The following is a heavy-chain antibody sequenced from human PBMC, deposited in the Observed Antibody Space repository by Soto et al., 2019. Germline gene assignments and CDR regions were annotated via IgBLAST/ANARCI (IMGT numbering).Heavy chain of an antibody. CDR2: IFSNGDT. Sequence: ELQLVASGGGLVQPGGSLRLSCAASGFTVSNNYVMWVRQAPGKGLEWVSLIFSNGDTRYADSVKGRFTNFRDSSSTTLDLQIHRLRVTDTAIYYFARDGTYNWAGGQGIQVTVSS. J-gene: IGHJ4*02. D-gene: IGHD1-1*01. V-gene: IGHV3-66*01. CDR3: ARDGTYNWA. CDR1: GFTVSNNY.